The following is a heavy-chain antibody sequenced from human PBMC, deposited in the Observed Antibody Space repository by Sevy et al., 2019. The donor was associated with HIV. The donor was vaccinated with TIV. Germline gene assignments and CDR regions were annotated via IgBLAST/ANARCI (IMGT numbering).Heavy chain of an antibody. V-gene: IGHV3-21*01. D-gene: IGHD3-22*01. CDR3: ARDVWDSSGYYYVTLDY. J-gene: IGHJ4*02. CDR2: ISSSSSYI. Sequence: GASLRLSCAASGFTFSNYSMNWVRQAPGKGLEWVSSISSSSSYIYYADSVKGRFTISRDNAKNSLYLQMNSLRAEDTAVYYCARDVWDSSGYYYVTLDYWGQGTLVTVSS. CDR1: GFTFSNYS.